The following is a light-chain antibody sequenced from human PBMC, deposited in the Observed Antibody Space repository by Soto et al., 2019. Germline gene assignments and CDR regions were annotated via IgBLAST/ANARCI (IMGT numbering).Light chain of an antibody. CDR3: QQYYSTPYT. V-gene: IGKV4-1*01. J-gene: IGKJ2*01. Sequence: DIVLTQSPDSLAVSLGERATINCKSSQSVLYSSNNKNYLAWYQQKPGQPPKLLIYWASTRESGVPDRFSGSGSGTDFTLTISSLQAEDVEVYYGQQYYSTPYTFGQGTKLVIK. CDR1: QSVLYSSNNKNY. CDR2: WAS.